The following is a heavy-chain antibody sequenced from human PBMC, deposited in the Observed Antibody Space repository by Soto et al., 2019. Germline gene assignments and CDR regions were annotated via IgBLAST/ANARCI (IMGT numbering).Heavy chain of an antibody. Sequence: SETLSLTCTVSGGSISSGGYYWSWIRQHPGKGLEWIGYLYYSGSTYYNPSLRSRLTISVDTSKNQFSLTLSSVTAADTAVYYCERGYCSGGSCYSGHGFDIWGQGTMVTVSS. CDR2: LYYSGST. V-gene: IGHV4-31*03. CDR1: GGSISSGGYY. J-gene: IGHJ3*02. D-gene: IGHD2-15*01. CDR3: ERGYCSGGSCYSGHGFDI.